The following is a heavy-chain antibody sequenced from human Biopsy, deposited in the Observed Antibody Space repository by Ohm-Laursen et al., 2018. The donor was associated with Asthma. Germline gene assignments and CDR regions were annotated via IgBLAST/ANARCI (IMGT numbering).Heavy chain of an antibody. CDR2: INGKSNSI. CDR1: GFTFHNYV. J-gene: IGHJ4*02. D-gene: IGHD6-19*01. Sequence: SLRLSCAASGFTFHNYVMHWVRQAPGKGLEWISYINGKSNSIEYADSVKGRFTISRDNAKNSLYLQMNSLRAEDTAVYYCARDSYSSGLYDDFESWGQGTLATVSS. V-gene: IGHV3-48*04. CDR3: ARDSYSSGLYDDFES.